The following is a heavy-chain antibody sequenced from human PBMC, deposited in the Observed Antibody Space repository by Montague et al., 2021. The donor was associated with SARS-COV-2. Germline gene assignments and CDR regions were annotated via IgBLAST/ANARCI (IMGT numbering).Heavy chain of an antibody. D-gene: IGHD3-3*02. J-gene: IGHJ4*02. CDR3: AHRPLLALKGQFDY. Sequence: PALVKPTQTLTLTCTFSGFSLSTSGVGVGWIRQPPGKALGWLALIYWDDDKRYSPTLKSRLTIAKDTSKNQVVLTMTNMDPVDTATYYCAHRPLLALKGQFDYWGQGTLVTVSS. CDR2: IYWDDDK. CDR1: GFSLSTSGVG. V-gene: IGHV2-5*02.